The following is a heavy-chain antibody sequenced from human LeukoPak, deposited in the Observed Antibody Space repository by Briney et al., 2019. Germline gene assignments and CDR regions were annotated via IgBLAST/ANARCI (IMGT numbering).Heavy chain of an antibody. V-gene: IGHV3-7*04. CDR2: IKQDGSEK. CDR1: GFTFSSYW. Sequence: PGGSLRLFCAASGFTFSSYWMSWVRQAPGKGLEWVANIKQDGSEKYYVDSVKGRFTISRDNAKNSLYLQMNSLRAEDTAVYYCARDKIVGATNFDYWGQGTLVTVSS. J-gene: IGHJ4*02. CDR3: ARDKIVGATNFDY. D-gene: IGHD1-26*01.